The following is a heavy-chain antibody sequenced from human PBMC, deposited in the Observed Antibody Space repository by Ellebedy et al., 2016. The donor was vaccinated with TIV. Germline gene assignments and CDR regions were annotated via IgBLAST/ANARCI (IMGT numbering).Heavy chain of an antibody. D-gene: IGHD1-1*01. J-gene: IGHJ5*02. Sequence: ASVKVSCKVSGYILTELSIHWVRQAPGKGLEWMGGFDPEDGKSIYAQKFQGGVTMTEDTSTDTAYMELSSLRSEDTAVYYCATTGTNWAWFDPWGQGTLVTVSS. V-gene: IGHV1-24*01. CDR3: ATTGTNWAWFDP. CDR1: GYILTELS. CDR2: FDPEDGKS.